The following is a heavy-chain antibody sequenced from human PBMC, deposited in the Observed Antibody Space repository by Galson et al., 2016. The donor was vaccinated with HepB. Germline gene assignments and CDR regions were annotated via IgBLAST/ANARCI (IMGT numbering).Heavy chain of an antibody. CDR1: EFTFNNYG. CDR3: AISNLGSGSHAYFYGMDV. Sequence: SLRLSCAASEFTFNNYGMHWVRQVPGKGLEWVAVISYDGNNKFYADSVKGRFTISRDNSKNTLSLQMNSLSAEDTALYYCAISNLGSGSHAYFYGMDVWGQVTSVTVSS. J-gene: IGHJ6*02. D-gene: IGHD3-10*01. V-gene: IGHV3-30*03. CDR2: ISYDGNNK.